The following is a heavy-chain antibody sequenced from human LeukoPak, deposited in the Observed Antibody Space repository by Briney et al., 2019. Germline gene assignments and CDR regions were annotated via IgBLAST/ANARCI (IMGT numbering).Heavy chain of an antibody. CDR3: ARGPQPYYDFWSGYYRYYGMDV. Sequence: PSETLSLTCTVSGGSISSYYWSWIRQPPGKGLEWIGYIYYSGSTNYNPSLKSRVTISVDTSKNQFSLKLSSVTAADTAVYYCARGPQPYYDFWSGYYRYYGMDVWGQGTTVTVSS. J-gene: IGHJ6*02. V-gene: IGHV4-59*01. CDR1: GGSISSYY. D-gene: IGHD3-3*01. CDR2: IYYSGST.